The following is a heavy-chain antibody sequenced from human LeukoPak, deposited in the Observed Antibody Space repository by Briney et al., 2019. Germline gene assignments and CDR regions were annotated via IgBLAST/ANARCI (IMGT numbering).Heavy chain of an antibody. Sequence: SETLSLTCIVSGGSISSYYWSWIRQPAGKGLEWIGRIYTSGSTNYNPSLKSRVTISVDTSKNQFSLKLSSVTAADTAVYYCARGLYCSSTSCYTGFYYYYYYGMDVWGQGTTVTVSS. CDR2: IYTSGST. CDR1: GGSISSYY. J-gene: IGHJ6*02. D-gene: IGHD2-2*02. V-gene: IGHV4-4*07. CDR3: ARGLYCSSTSCYTGFYYYYYYGMDV.